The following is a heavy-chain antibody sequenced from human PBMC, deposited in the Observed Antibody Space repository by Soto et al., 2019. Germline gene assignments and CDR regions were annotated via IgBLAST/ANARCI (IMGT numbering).Heavy chain of an antibody. CDR2: IYYSGST. J-gene: IGHJ5*02. Sequence: SETLSLTCTVSGGSISSISFHWGWIRQPPGKGLEWIGSIYYSGSTYYSPSLKSRVTISVDTSKNQFSLKLSSVTAADTAVYYCAIRERAAGTDWWFDPWGQGTLVT. CDR3: AIRERAAGTDWWFDP. V-gene: IGHV4-39*01. D-gene: IGHD6-13*01. CDR1: GGSISSISFH.